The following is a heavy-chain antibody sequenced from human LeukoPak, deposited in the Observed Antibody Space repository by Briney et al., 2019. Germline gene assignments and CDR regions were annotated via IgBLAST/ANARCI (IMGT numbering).Heavy chain of an antibody. D-gene: IGHD3-16*01. CDR2: TSYSGST. Sequence: SETLSLTCTVSGGSISGSCCYWGSIRQTPGKDLEWIGSTSYSGSTHYNPSFKSRVTVSVDTSKNQFFLDLSSATVADPAVHYCSRTTGDSAIIAAHWGQATLVAVSS. CDR3: SRTTGDSAIIAAH. J-gene: IGHJ4*02. CDR1: GGSISGSCCY. V-gene: IGHV4-39*01.